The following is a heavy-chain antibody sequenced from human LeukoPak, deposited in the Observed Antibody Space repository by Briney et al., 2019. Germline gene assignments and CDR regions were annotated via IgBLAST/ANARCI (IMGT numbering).Heavy chain of an antibody. V-gene: IGHV1-18*01. CDR3: ARDMAFGYSYGPRRNWYFDL. J-gene: IGHJ2*01. D-gene: IGHD5-18*01. CDR2: VSTYNNNT. CDR1: GYTFTDYG. Sequence: ASVKVSCKASGYTFTDYGISWVRQAPGQGLEWMGWVSTYNNNTNYAQKFQGRVTMTTDTSTSTAYMELRSLRSDDTAVYYCARDMAFGYSYGPRRNWYFDLWGRGTLVTVSS.